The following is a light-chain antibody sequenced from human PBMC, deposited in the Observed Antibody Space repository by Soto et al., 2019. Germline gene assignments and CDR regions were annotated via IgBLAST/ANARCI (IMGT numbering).Light chain of an antibody. Sequence: QSVLTQPPSVSGAPGQRVTISCTGSSSNIGAGYDVHWYQQLPGTAPKLLIYGNSNRPSGVPDRFSGSKSGTSASLAITGLQAEDEADYYCQSYDSSLSDDVVFGGGTKLPS. CDR1: SSNIGAGYD. V-gene: IGLV1-40*01. J-gene: IGLJ2*01. CDR3: QSYDSSLSDDVV. CDR2: GNS.